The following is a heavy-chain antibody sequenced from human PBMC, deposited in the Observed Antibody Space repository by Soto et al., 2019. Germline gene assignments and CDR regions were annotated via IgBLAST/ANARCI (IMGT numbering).Heavy chain of an antibody. V-gene: IGHV3-23*01. CDR2: ISGSGGST. J-gene: IGHJ6*03. Sequence: PGGSLRLSCAASGFTFSSYAMSWVRQAPGKGLEWVSAISGSGGSTYYADSVKGRFTISRDNSKNTLYLQMNSLRAEDTAVYYCAKDQLDFSRKYHYYCYMDVWGKGTTVTVSS. D-gene: IGHD6-13*01. CDR1: GFTFSSYA. CDR3: AKDQLDFSRKYHYYCYMDV.